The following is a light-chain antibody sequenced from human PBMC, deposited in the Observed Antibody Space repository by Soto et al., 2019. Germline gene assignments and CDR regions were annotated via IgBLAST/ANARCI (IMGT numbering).Light chain of an antibody. CDR1: SSNIGAGYD. CDR2: ANI. Sequence: QSVLTQPPSVSGAPGQRVTISCTGSSSNIGAGYDVHWYQQRPGTAPKLLISANINRPSGVPDRFSGSKSGTSASLAITGLQADDEGDYYCQSYDTTLSGLVFGGGTKVTVL. CDR3: QSYDTTLSGLV. J-gene: IGLJ3*02. V-gene: IGLV1-40*01.